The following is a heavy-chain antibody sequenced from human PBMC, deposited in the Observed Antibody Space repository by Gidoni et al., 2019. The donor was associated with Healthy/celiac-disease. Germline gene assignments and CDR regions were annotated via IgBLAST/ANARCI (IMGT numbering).Heavy chain of an antibody. D-gene: IGHD6-13*01. V-gene: IGHV3-48*03. CDR1: GFTFSSYE. CDR2: ISSSGSTI. J-gene: IGHJ4*02. Sequence: EVQLVESGGGLVQPRGSLRLSCAASGFTFSSYEMNWVRPAPWKGLEWVSYISSSGSTIYYADSVKGRFTISRDNAKNSLYLQMNSLRAEDTAVYYCARDGSSSYGSPSYWGQGTLVTVSS. CDR3: ARDGSSSYGSPSY.